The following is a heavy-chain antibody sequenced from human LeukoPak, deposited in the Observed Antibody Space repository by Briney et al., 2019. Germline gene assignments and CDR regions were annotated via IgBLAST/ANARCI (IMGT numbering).Heavy chain of an antibody. Sequence: PSETLSLTCTVSGGSISSYYWSWIRQPPGKGLEWIGYIYYSGSTNYNPSLKSRVTISVDTSKNQFSLKLSSVTAADTAVYYCARQRLIMFGGVIAHPFDYWGQGTLVTVSS. V-gene: IGHV4-59*08. D-gene: IGHD3-16*02. CDR1: GGSISSYY. J-gene: IGHJ4*02. CDR3: ARQRLIMFGGVIAHPFDY. CDR2: IYYSGST.